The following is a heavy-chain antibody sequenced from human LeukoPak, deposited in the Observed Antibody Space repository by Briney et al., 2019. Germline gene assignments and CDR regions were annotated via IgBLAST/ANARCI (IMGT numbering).Heavy chain of an antibody. D-gene: IGHD6-6*01. Sequence: GSLRLSCAASGFTFSSYWMSWVRQAPGKGLEWVSFISTSSSYIYYGDSVNGRFTISRDNAKNSLFLQMNSLRAEDTAVYYCARSADSSSSISISPFDYWGQGTQITVSS. CDR2: ISTSSSYI. V-gene: IGHV3-21*06. J-gene: IGHJ4*02. CDR3: ARSADSSSSISISPFDY. CDR1: GFTFSSYW.